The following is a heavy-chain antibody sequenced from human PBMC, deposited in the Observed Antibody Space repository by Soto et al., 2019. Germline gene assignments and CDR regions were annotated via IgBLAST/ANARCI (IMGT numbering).Heavy chain of an antibody. J-gene: IGHJ4*02. CDR1: GFTFSSYW. V-gene: IGHV3-7*03. CDR3: AKVLSYVTISGVDY. D-gene: IGHD3-3*01. Sequence: GGSLRLSCVASGFTFSSYWMSWVRQAPGGGLEWVANIKQDGTEIHYVESVKGRFTIFRDNAKKSLYLQMNSLRAEDTAVYYCAKVLSYVTISGVDYWGQGTMVTVYS. CDR2: IKQDGTEI.